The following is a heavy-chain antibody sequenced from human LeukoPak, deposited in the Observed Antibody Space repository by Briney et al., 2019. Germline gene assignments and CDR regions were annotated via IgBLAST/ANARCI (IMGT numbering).Heavy chain of an antibody. V-gene: IGHV1-2*06. D-gene: IGHD1-1*01. Sequence: ASVKVSCKASGYTFTGYYMHWVRQAPGQGLEWMGRINPNSGGTNYAQKFQGRVTMTRDTSISTAYMELSRLRSDDTAVYYCARDPSNGYYYYYMDVWGEGTTVTVSS. CDR2: INPNSGGT. CDR3: ARDPSNGYYYYYMDV. J-gene: IGHJ6*03. CDR1: GYTFTGYY.